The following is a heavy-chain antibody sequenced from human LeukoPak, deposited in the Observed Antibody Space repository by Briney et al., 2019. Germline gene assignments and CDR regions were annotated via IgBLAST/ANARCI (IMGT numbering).Heavy chain of an antibody. D-gene: IGHD1-26*01. V-gene: IGHV3-21*01. J-gene: IGHJ4*02. CDR3: ARDLVGATAFDY. CDR2: ISSSSSYI. Sequence: PGGSLRLSCAASGFTFSSYSMNWVRQAPGKGLEWVSSISSSSSYIYYADSVKSRFTISRVNAKNSLYLQMNSLRAEDTAVYYCARDLVGATAFDYWGQGTLVTVSS. CDR1: GFTFSSYS.